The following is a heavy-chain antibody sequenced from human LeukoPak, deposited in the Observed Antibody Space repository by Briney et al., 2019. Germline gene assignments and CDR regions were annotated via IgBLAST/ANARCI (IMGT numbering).Heavy chain of an antibody. Sequence: ASVKVSCKASGYTFTSYAMNWVRQAPGQGLEWMGWINTNTGNPTYAQGFTGRFVFSLDTSVSTAYLQISSLKAEDTAVYYCARDPIAVAGSSQNYYYYYMDVWGKGTTVTVSS. CDR1: GYTFTSYA. D-gene: IGHD6-19*01. V-gene: IGHV7-4-1*02. J-gene: IGHJ6*03. CDR3: ARDPIAVAGSSQNYYYYYMDV. CDR2: INTNTGNP.